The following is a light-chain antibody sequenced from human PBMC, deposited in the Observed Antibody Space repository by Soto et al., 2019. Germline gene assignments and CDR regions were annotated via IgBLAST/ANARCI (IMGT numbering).Light chain of an antibody. CDR2: AAS. CDR1: QSISNN. CDR3: HQYNNWPPMHT. J-gene: IGKJ2*01. V-gene: IGKV3-15*01. Sequence: EIVMTQSPATLSVSPGERATLSCRASQSISNNLAWLQQKPGQAPRLLIYAASTRATGVPARFSGSGSGTDFTLTISSLQPEDFAVYYCHQYNNWPPMHTFGQGTKVNIK.